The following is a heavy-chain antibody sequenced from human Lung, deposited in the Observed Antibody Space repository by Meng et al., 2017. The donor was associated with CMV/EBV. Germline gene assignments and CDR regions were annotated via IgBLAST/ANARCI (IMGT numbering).Heavy chain of an antibody. D-gene: IGHD2-2*01. CDR1: GFTFSSYS. CDR3: ARCQLAEDYYGMDV. Sequence: GEXXKISCAASGFTFSSYSMNWVRQAPVKGLEWVSSISSRSSYINYADSVKGRFTISRDNAKNSLYLEMDRLRTEDTAVDYCARCQLAEDYYGMDVWGQGXTVTVSS. V-gene: IGHV3-21*01. J-gene: IGHJ6*02. CDR2: ISSRSSYI.